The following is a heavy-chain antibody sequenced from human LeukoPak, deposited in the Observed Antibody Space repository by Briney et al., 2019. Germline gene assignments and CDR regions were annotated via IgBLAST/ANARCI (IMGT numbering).Heavy chain of an antibody. CDR2: ISSSSSYI. D-gene: IGHD3-22*01. CDR1: GFTFSSYS. CDR3: ARDLGYYYDSSVNWFDP. Sequence: GGSLRLSCAASGFTFSSYSMNWVRQAPGKGLEWVSSISSSSSYIYHADSVKGRFTISRDNAKNSLYLQMNSLRAEDTAVYYCARDLGYYYDSSVNWFDPWGQGTLVTVSS. V-gene: IGHV3-21*01. J-gene: IGHJ5*02.